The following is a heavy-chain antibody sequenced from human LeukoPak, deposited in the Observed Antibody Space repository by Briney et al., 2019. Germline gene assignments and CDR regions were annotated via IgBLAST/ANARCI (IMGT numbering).Heavy chain of an antibody. CDR1: GGSIISSYY. Sequence: PSETLSLTCTVSGGSIISSYYWGWIRQPPGKGLELIGTISYSGSTYDNPSLKSRVTISVDTSKNQFSLKLSSVTAADTAVYYCGRGFSGWQLSYYYYMDVWGKGTTVTVSS. J-gene: IGHJ6*03. CDR2: ISYSGST. V-gene: IGHV4-39*01. D-gene: IGHD6-19*01. CDR3: GRGFSGWQLSYYYYMDV.